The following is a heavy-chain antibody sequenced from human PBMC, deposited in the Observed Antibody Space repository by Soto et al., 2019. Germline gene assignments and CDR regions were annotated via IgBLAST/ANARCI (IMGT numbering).Heavy chain of an antibody. V-gene: IGHV4-59*01. D-gene: IGHD3-16*01. CDR1: NDSISSYY. J-gene: IGHJ5*02. CDR3: VRKVAEGLFGP. Sequence: PSETLSLTCTVSNDSISSYYWSWIRQPPGKGLEWIGNSYFSGGTEYNPSLEGRVTISVDRSRNQFSLKLTSVTAADTAVYFCVRKVAEGLFGPRGPGTLVTVSS. CDR2: SYFSGGT.